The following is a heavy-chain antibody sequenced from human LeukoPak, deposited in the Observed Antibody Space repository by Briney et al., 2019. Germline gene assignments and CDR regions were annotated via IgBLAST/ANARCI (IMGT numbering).Heavy chain of an antibody. J-gene: IGHJ6*02. CDR3: ARDAGAPPYYYYGMDV. Sequence: GESLRLSCAASGFTLSSYWMSWVRQAPGKGLEWVDNINRDGSEKYYVDSVKGRFTISRDNAKNSLYLQMNSLRAEDTAVYYCARDAGAPPYYYYGMDVWGQGTTVTVSS. CDR2: INRDGSEK. CDR1: GFTLSSYW. V-gene: IGHV3-7*05.